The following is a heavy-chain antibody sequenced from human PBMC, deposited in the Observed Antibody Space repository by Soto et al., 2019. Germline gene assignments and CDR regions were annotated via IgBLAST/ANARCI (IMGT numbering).Heavy chain of an antibody. CDR2: VDYSGTA. CDR1: SGSISVTNVF. D-gene: IGHD1-20*01. V-gene: IGHV4-39*01. J-gene: IGHJ4*02. CDR3: ARITRSHLIY. Sequence: SETLSLTCTVSSGSISVTNVFWGWVRQPPGKGLEWIGNVDYSGTAYFSPSLATRVTFHVDTSKNQFSLTLYSVTAADTAVYYCARITRSHLIYWGQGILVTVSS.